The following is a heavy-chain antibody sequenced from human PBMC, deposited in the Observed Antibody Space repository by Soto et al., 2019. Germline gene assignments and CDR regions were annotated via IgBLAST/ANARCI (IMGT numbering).Heavy chain of an antibody. D-gene: IGHD2-21*02. J-gene: IGHJ4*02. Sequence: ASVKVACKASGYTFTSYAMHWVRQAPGQRLEWMGWINAGNGNTKYSQKFQGRVTITRDTSASTAYMELSSLRSEDTAVYYCARSIVVVTALDYWGQGTLVTVSS. CDR3: ARSIVVVTALDY. CDR2: INAGNGNT. CDR1: GYTFTSYA. V-gene: IGHV1-3*01.